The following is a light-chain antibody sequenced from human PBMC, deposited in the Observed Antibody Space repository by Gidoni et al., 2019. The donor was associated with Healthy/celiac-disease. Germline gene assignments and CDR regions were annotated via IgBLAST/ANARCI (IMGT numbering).Light chain of an antibody. CDR1: KGISSW. V-gene: IGKV1-12*01. CDR2: AAS. CDR3: QQANSFPGT. J-gene: IGKJ1*01. Sequence: DIQMTQSPSSVSASVGDRVTITCRASKGISSWLAWYQQQPGKAPKLLIYAASSLQSGVPSRFSGSGSGTDFTLTISRLQPEDFATYYCQQANSFPGTFGQGTKVEIK.